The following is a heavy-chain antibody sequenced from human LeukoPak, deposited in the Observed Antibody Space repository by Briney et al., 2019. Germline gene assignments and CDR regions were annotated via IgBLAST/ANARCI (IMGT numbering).Heavy chain of an antibody. D-gene: IGHD6-19*01. CDR2: IRYDGSNK. Sequence: GGSLRLSCAASGFTFSSYGMHWVRQAPGKGLEWVAFIRYDGSNKYYADSVKGRFTISRDNSKNTLYLQMNSLRAEDTAVYYCAKDGSIAVAASPRELAYWGQGTLVTVSS. J-gene: IGHJ4*02. V-gene: IGHV3-30*02. CDR1: GFTFSSYG. CDR3: AKDGSIAVAASPRELAY.